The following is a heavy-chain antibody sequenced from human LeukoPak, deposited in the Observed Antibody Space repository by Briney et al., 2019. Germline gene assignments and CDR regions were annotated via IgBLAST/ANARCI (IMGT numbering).Heavy chain of an antibody. CDR2: ISYDGSNK. CDR1: GFTFSSYA. J-gene: IGHJ4*02. V-gene: IGHV3-30-3*01. D-gene: IGHD2-8*01. Sequence: TGGSLRLSCAASGFTFSSYAMHWVRQAPGKGLEWVAVISYDGSNKYYADSVKGRFSISRDNTKGSLFLQLNSLRAEDTAVYYCARDLGYCTNGVCHTRFVYWGQGTLVAVSS. CDR3: ARDLGYCTNGVCHTRFVY.